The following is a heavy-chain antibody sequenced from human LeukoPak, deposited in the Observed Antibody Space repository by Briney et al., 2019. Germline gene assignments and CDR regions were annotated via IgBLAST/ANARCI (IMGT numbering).Heavy chain of an antibody. V-gene: IGHV3-33*01. J-gene: IGHJ6*02. CDR3: AGDDVEQLVHPAVYYYGMDV. CDR2: IWYDGSNK. Sequence: GGSLRLSCAASGFTFSSYGMHWVRQAPGKGLEWVAVIWYDGSNKYYADSVKGRFTISRDNSKNTLYLQMNSLRAEDTAVYYCAGDDVEQLVHPAVYYYGMDVWGQGTTVTVSS. CDR1: GFTFSSYG. D-gene: IGHD6-6*01.